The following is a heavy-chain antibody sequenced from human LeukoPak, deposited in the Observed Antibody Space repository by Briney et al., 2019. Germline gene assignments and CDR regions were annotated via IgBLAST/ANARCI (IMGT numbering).Heavy chain of an antibody. CDR2: ISSSSSYI. D-gene: IGHD3-9*01. J-gene: IGHJ5*02. CDR3: ASNKGYDILTGEYNWFDP. CDR1: GFTFSSYS. V-gene: IGHV3-21*01. Sequence: PGGSLRLSCAASGFTFSSYSMNWVRQAPGKGLEWVSSISSSSSYIYYADSVKGRFTISRDNAKNSLYLQMSSLRAEDTAVYYCASNKGYDILTGEYNWFDPWGQGTLVTVSS.